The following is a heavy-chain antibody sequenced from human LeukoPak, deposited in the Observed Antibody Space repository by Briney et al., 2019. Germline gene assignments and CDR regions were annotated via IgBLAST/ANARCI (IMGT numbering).Heavy chain of an antibody. CDR2: IIPIFGTA. Sequence: SVKVSCKASGGTFSSYAISWVRQAPGQGLEWMGGIIPIFGTANYAQKFQGRVTMTRDTSTSTVYMELSSLRSEDTAVYYCARVARSDGGFDYWGQGTLVTVSS. V-gene: IGHV1-69*05. J-gene: IGHJ4*02. CDR1: GGTFSSYA. CDR3: ARVARSDGGFDY. D-gene: IGHD5-12*01.